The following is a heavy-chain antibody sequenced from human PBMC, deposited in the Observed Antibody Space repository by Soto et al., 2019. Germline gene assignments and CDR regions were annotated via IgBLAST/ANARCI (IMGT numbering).Heavy chain of an antibody. CDR2: IYHSGST. CDR1: GGSISSGGYS. CDR3: ARTESGTFDP. D-gene: IGHD1-7*01. J-gene: IGHJ5*02. Sequence: QLQLQESGSGLVKPSQTLSLTCAVSGGSISSGGYSWSWIRQPPGKGLEWIGYIYHSGSTYYNPYIKSRVTISVDRSTNQFSLKLSSVTAADTAVYYCARTESGTFDPWGQGTLVTVSS. V-gene: IGHV4-30-2*01.